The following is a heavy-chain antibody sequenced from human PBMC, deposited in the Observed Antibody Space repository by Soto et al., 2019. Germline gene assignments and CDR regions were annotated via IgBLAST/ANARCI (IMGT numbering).Heavy chain of an antibody. V-gene: IGHV4-59*01. CDR3: ARSFRRYFDFDS. J-gene: IGHJ4*02. CDR2: IYYSGST. D-gene: IGHD3-9*01. Sequence: SETLSLTCTVSGDSISSYYWSWIRQPPGKGLEWIGNIYYSGSTNYNPSLKSRVTISVDTSKNRFSLKLSSVTAADTAVYYCARSFRRYFDFDSWGQGTLVTVPS. CDR1: GDSISSYY.